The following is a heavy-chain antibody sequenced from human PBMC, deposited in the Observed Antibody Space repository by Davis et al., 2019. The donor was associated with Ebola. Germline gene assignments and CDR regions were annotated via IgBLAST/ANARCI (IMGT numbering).Heavy chain of an antibody. CDR1: GYSFTSYW. CDR2: IYPGDSDT. D-gene: IGHD3-9*01. J-gene: IGHJ3*02. Sequence: GESLKISCKGSGYSFTSYWIGWVRQMPGKGLEWMGIIYPGDSDTRYSPSFQGQVTISADKSISTAYLQWSSLKASDTAMYYCARGGYFDWLSCQSHAFDIWGQGTMVTVSS. CDR3: ARGGYFDWLSCQSHAFDI. V-gene: IGHV5-51*01.